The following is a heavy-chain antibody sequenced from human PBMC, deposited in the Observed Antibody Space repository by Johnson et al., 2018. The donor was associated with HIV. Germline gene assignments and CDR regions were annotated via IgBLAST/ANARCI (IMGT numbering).Heavy chain of an antibody. CDR1: GFTFSTYA. CDR3: AKWRIIYAFDI. V-gene: IGHV3-30*02. CDR2: IRYDGSRK. Sequence: QVQLVESGGGAVQPGRSLRLSSVVSGFTFSTYAMHWVRQAPGKGLEWVAFIRYDGSRKHYADSVKGRFTISRDNSKNTMYLQMNSLRAEDTAVYYCAKWRIIYAFDIWGQGTMVTVSS. J-gene: IGHJ3*02. D-gene: IGHD3-16*01.